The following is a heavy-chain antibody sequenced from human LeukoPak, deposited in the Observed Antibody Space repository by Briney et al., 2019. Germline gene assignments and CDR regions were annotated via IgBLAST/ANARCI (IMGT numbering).Heavy chain of an antibody. J-gene: IGHJ5*02. CDR2: IYSGGDT. V-gene: IGHV3-66*01. Sequence: GGSLRLSCAASGFTFSSYEMNWVRQAPGKGLECVSVIYSGGDTYADSVKGRFTVARDNSKKTLSLQMNNLRVEDTAVYYCARVQFQWFDPWGQGTLVAVSS. D-gene: IGHD2-21*01. CDR3: ARVQFQWFDP. CDR1: GFTFSSYE.